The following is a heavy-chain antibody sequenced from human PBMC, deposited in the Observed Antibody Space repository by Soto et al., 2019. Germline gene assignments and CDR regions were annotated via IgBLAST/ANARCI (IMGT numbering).Heavy chain of an antibody. CDR2: ISYDGSNK. CDR1: GFTFSSYG. V-gene: IGHV3-30*18. D-gene: IGHD3-3*01. CDR3: AKPASYSDFGSGSLPAGMAF. J-gene: IGHJ6*04. Sequence: GGSLRLSCAASGFTFSSYGMHWVRQAPGKGLEWVAVISYDGSNKYYADSVKGRFTISRDNSKNTLFLQMNSLRAEETAVYYCAKPASYSDFGSGSLPAGMAFGGKGTTVPGS.